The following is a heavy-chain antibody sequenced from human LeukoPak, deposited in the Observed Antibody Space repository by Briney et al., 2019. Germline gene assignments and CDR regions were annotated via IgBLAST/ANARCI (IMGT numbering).Heavy chain of an antibody. CDR2: IYYSGST. CDR3: ARAFYYDSSGYHWWFDP. J-gene: IGHJ5*02. CDR1: GGSISSSSYY. D-gene: IGHD3-22*01. V-gene: IGHV4-39*07. Sequence: SETLSLTCTVSGGSISSSSYYWGWIRQPPGKGLEWIGSIYYSGSTYYNPSLKSRVTISVDTSKNQFSLKLSSVTAADTAVYYCARAFYYDSSGYHWWFDPWGQGTLVTVSS.